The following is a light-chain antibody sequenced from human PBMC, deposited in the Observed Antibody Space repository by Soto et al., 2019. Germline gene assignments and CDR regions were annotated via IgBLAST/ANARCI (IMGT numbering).Light chain of an antibody. V-gene: IGKV3-15*01. J-gene: IGKJ1*01. CDR2: GAS. Sequence: EIMMTQSPATLSVYTGEGATLSCRASQSVSSNLAWYQQKPGQAPRLLIYGASARATGIPARFSGSGPGTEFTLTISSLQSEDFAVYYCQQDNNWPRTFGQGTKVDIK. CDR3: QQDNNWPRT. CDR1: QSVSSN.